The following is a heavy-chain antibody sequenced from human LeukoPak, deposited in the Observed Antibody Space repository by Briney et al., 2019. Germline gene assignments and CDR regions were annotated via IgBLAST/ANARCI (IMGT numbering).Heavy chain of an antibody. CDR1: GGTFSNYA. J-gene: IGHJ5*02. CDR2: IIPVFGTP. V-gene: IGHV1-69*13. CDR3: ARERGDGSGSYYMTANWFDP. Sequence: ASVKVSCKASGGTFSNYAISWVRQAPGQGLEWMGGIIPVFGTPNYAQKFQGRVTITADESTSTAYMELSSLRSEGTAVYYCARERGDGSGSYYMTANWFDPWGQGTPVTVSS. D-gene: IGHD3-10*01.